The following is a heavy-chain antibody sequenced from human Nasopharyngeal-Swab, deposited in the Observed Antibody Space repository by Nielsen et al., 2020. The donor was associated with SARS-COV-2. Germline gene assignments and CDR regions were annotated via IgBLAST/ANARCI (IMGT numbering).Heavy chain of an antibody. CDR3: ARVVSLYYYYYGMDV. Sequence: SETLSLTCTVSGGSISSSSFYWGWIRQPPGKGLEWIGSIYYSGSTYYNPSLKSRVTISVDTSKNQFSLKLSSVTAADMAVYYCARVVSLYYYYYGMDVWGQGTTVTVSS. D-gene: IGHD2-21*01. J-gene: IGHJ6*02. CDR1: GGSISSSSFY. V-gene: IGHV4-39*07. CDR2: IYYSGST.